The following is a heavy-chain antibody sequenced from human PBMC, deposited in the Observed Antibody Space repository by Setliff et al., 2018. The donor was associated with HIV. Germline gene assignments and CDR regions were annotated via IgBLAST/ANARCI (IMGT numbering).Heavy chain of an antibody. CDR1: GGSINNYY. J-gene: IGHJ4*02. CDR3: AREGGAYSGNPSDF. Sequence: SETLSLTCTVSGGSINNYYWSWIRQPAGKGLEWIGRIYKSGSTDYNPSLKSRVTILVDASKNQYSLRLSSVTAADTAVYYCAREGGAYSGNPSDFWGQGTLVTVSS. CDR2: IYKSGST. D-gene: IGHD1-26*01. V-gene: IGHV4-4*07.